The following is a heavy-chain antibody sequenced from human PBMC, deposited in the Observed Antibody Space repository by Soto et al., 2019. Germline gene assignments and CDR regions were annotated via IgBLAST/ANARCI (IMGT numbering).Heavy chain of an antibody. V-gene: IGHV4-59*08. CDR1: GASISNSY. J-gene: IGHJ4*02. D-gene: IGHD4-17*01. CDR2: IYYSGST. Sequence: SETLSLTCTVSGASISNSYWSWIRQPPGKRLEWIGYIYYSGSTNYNPSLKSRVTISVDTSKNQFSLKLSSVTAADTAVYYCARRYGPGFDYWGQGTLVTVSS. CDR3: ARRYGPGFDY.